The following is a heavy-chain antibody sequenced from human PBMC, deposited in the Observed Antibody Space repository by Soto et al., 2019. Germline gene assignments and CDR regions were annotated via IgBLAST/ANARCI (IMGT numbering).Heavy chain of an antibody. Sequence: PGGSLRLSCAASGFTFSSYSMNWVRQAPGKGLEWLSYISSSSSTIYYADSVKGRFTISRDNAKNSLYLQMNSLRAEDTAVYYCARGKDYGSGSYSGYWGQGTLVTVSS. D-gene: IGHD3-10*01. CDR1: GFTFSSYS. V-gene: IGHV3-48*01. CDR2: ISSSSSTI. J-gene: IGHJ4*02. CDR3: ARGKDYGSGSYSGY.